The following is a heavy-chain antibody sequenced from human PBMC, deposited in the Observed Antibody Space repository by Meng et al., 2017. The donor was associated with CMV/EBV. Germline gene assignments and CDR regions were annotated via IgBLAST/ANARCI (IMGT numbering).Heavy chain of an antibody. CDR3: ARGYCSSTSCPNYFDY. V-gene: IGHV4-34*01. CDR2: INHSGST. J-gene: IGHJ4*02. D-gene: IGHD2-2*01. CDR1: GGSFSGYY. Sequence: TLSLTCAVYGGSFSGYYWSWIRQPPGKGLEWIGEINHSGSTNYNPSLKSRVTISVDTSKNQFSLKLSSVTAADTAVYYCARGYCSSTSCPNYFDYWGQGTLVTVSS.